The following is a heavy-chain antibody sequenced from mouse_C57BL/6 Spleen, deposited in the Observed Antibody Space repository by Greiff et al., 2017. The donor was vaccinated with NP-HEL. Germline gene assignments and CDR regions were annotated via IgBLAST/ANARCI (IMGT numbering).Heavy chain of an antibody. CDR3: ARDGNYKSYAMDY. Sequence: DVKLVESGGGLVKPGGSLKLSCAASGFTFSDYGMHWVRQAPEKGLEWVAYISSGSSTIYYADTVKGRFTISRDNAKNTLFLQMTSLRSEDTAMYYCARDGNYKSYAMDYWGQGTSVTVSS. CDR1: GFTFSDYG. J-gene: IGHJ4*01. D-gene: IGHD2-1*01. CDR2: ISSGSSTI. V-gene: IGHV5-17*01.